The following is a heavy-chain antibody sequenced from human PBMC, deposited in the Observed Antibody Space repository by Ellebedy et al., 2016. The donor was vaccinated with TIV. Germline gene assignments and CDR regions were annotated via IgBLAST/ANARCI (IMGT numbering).Heavy chain of an antibody. CDR2: IYYSGST. J-gene: IGHJ2*01. CDR3: ARHLLRDYYGSGSPNYWYFDL. V-gene: IGHV4-39*01. CDR1: GGSTRSSSYY. Sequence: SETLSLXXTVSGGSTRSSSYYWGWIRQPPGKGLEWIANIYYSGSTYYNPSLKSRVTISVDTSKNQFSLKLSSLTAADTAVYHCARHLLRDYYGSGSPNYWYFDLWGRGTLVTVSS. D-gene: IGHD3-10*01.